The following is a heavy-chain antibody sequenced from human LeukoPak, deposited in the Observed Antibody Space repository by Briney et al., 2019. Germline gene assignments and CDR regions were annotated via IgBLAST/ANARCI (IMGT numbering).Heavy chain of an antibody. V-gene: IGHV3-21*01. CDR2: ISSSSSYI. CDR1: GFTFSSYS. D-gene: IGHD6-13*01. CDR3: AREHTIAATGTHWFDP. J-gene: IGHJ5*02. Sequence: GGSLRLSCAASGFTFSSYSMNWVRQAPGKGLEWVSSISSSSSYIYYADSVKGRFTISRDNAKNSLYLQMNSLRAEDTAVYYCAREHTIAATGTHWFDPWGQGTLVTVSS.